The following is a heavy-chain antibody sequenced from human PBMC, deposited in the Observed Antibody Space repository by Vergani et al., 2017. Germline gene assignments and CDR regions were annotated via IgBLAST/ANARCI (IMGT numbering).Heavy chain of an antibody. CDR1: GYTFTSYG. CDR3: SRDIVVVPAAMSNWFDP. CDR2: ISAYNGNT. V-gene: IGHV1-18*04. Sequence: QVQLVQSGAEVKKPGASVKVSCKASGYTFTSYGISWVRQASGQGLEWMGWISAYNGNTNYAQKLQGRVTMTTDTSKSTAYMELRSLISDDTAVYYCSRDIVVVPAAMSNWFDPWGQGTLVTVSS. J-gene: IGHJ5*02. D-gene: IGHD2-2*01.